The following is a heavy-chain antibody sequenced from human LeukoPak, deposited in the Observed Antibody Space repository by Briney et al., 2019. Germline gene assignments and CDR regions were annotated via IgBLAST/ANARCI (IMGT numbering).Heavy chain of an antibody. D-gene: IGHD4-17*01. CDR3: ARGKMTTVTTLAYYYYYGMDV. CDR2: TIAVFRTA. V-gene: IGHV1-69*01. J-gene: IGHJ6*02. CDR1: GGTFSSYA. Sequence: GSAVKVSCKASGGTFSSYAISWVRQEPGQGLEWMGGTIAVFRTANYPQKFQGRVTITADESTRTAYLELSSMRYEDTAVYYCARGKMTTVTTLAYYYYYGMDVWGQGTTVTVSS.